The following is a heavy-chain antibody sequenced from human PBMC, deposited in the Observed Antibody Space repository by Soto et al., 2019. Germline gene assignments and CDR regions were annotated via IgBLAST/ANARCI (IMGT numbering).Heavy chain of an antibody. J-gene: IGHJ6*02. V-gene: IGHV1-18*01. CDR1: GYTFTSYG. D-gene: IGHD3-9*01. CDR3: ARDVRYFDWLLAGSEFDLYYYGMDV. Sequence: ASVKVSCKASGYTFTSYGISWVRPAPGQGLEWMGWISAYNGNTNYAQKLQGRDTMTTDTSTSTAYMELRSLRSDDTAVYYCARDVRYFDWLLAGSEFDLYYYGMDVWGQGTTVTVS. CDR2: ISAYNGNT.